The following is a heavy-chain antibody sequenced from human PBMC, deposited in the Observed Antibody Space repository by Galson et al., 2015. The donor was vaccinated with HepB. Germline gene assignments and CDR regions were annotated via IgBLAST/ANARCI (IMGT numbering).Heavy chain of an antibody. D-gene: IGHD1-7*01. Sequence: SLRLSCAASGFTFSSYGMHWVRQAPGKGLEWVAVISYDGSNKYYADSVKGRFTISRDNSKNTLYLQMNSLRAEDTAVYYCAKGNELYYFDYWGQGTLVTVSS. CDR3: AKGNELYYFDY. V-gene: IGHV3-30*18. CDR2: ISYDGSNK. J-gene: IGHJ4*02. CDR1: GFTFSSYG.